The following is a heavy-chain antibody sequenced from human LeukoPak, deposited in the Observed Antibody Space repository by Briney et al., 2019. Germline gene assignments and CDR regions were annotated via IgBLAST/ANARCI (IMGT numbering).Heavy chain of an antibody. J-gene: IGHJ4*02. V-gene: IGHV3-7*01. D-gene: IGHD5-18*01. CDR2: IKQDGSET. CDR1: GFSFSSYG. Sequence: PGGSLRLSCAASGFSFSSYGMHWVRQAPGKGLEWVANIKQDGSETYCVDSVKGRFTISRDNAKNSLYLQMNSLRDEDTAVYYCARGGSGYSYGKIDSWGQGILVTVSS. CDR3: ARGGSGYSYGKIDS.